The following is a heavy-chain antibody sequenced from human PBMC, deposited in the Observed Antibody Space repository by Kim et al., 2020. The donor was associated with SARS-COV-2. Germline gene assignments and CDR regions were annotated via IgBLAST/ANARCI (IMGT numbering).Heavy chain of an antibody. CDR3: ATGYFREWEPRD. CDR1: GYTLTELS. D-gene: IGHD1-26*01. J-gene: IGHJ4*02. CDR2: FDPEDGET. V-gene: IGHV1-24*01. Sequence: ASVKVSCKVSGYTLTELSMHWVRQAPGKGLEWMGGFDPEDGETIYAQKFQGRVTMTEDTSTDTAYMELSSLRSEDTAVYYCATGYFREWEPRDWGQGTLVTVSS.